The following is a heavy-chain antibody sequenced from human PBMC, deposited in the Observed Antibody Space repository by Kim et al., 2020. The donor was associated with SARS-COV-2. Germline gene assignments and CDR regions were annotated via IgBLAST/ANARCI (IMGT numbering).Heavy chain of an antibody. J-gene: IGHJ5*02. V-gene: IGHV7-4-1*02. CDR2: INTNTGNP. Sequence: ASVKVSCKASGYTFTSYAMNWVRQAPGQGLEWMGWINTNTGNPTYAQGFTGRFVFSLDTSVSTEYLQISSLKAEDTAVYYCAREGITMVRGPWFDPWGQGTLVTVSS. CDR3: AREGITMVRGPWFDP. CDR1: GYTFTSYA. D-gene: IGHD3-10*01.